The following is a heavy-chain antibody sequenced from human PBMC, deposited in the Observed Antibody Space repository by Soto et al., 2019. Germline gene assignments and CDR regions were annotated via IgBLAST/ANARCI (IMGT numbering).Heavy chain of an antibody. D-gene: IGHD6-19*01. J-gene: IGHJ5*02. CDR1: GYTYISYS. CDR2: INVGNGNT. V-gene: IGHV1-3*01. CDR3: AREKWGSGSRWLDP. Sequence: SCKASGYTYISYSMHWVRQAPGQRLEWMGWINVGNGNTKYSQNFQGRVTINQDTSASTAYMELSSLTSEDTAVYYCAREKWGSGSRWLDPWGQGTLVTVPQ.